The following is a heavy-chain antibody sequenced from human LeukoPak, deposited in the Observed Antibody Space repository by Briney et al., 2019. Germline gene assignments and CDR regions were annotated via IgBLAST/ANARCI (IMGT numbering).Heavy chain of an antibody. CDR1: GGSISSSS. V-gene: IGHV3-21*01. CDR2: FGSDLSFR. D-gene: IGHD5-24*01. J-gene: IGHJ4*02. CDR3: ARDRLGDGYIREFDS. Sequence: ETLSLTCTVSGGSISSSSYYWGWIRQPPGKGLEWVASFGSDLSFRSVADSLKGRFTISRDNAENSIYLHMNSLRAEDTAIYYCARDRLGDGYIREFDSWGQGTLVIVSS.